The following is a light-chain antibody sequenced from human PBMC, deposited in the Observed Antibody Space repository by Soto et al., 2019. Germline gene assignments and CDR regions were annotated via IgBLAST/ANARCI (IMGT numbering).Light chain of an antibody. J-gene: IGKJ2*01. Sequence: EIVLTQSPGTLSLSPGERATLSCRASQSVPSNYLAWFQQKPGQAPRLLIYGASSRATGIPVRFSGSASGTDFTLTISTLEPEDFAVYYCQHYGFSPVTFGQGTKLEI. CDR2: GAS. CDR1: QSVPSNY. V-gene: IGKV3-20*01. CDR3: QHYGFSPVT.